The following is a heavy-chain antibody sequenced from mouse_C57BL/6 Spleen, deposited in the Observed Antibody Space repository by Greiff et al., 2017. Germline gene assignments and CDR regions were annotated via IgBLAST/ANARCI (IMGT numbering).Heavy chain of an antibody. V-gene: IGHV5-17*01. CDR3: ARDGYYVGDY. Sequence: EVKLVESEGGLVKPGGSLKLSCAASGFTFSDHGMHWFRPAPEKGLEWVAYISSGSSTIYYADTVKGRFTISIDNAKNTLFLQMTSLRSEDTAMYYCARDGYYVGDYWGQGTSVTVSS. CDR2: ISSGSSTI. J-gene: IGHJ4*01. D-gene: IGHD2-3*01. CDR1: GFTFSDHG.